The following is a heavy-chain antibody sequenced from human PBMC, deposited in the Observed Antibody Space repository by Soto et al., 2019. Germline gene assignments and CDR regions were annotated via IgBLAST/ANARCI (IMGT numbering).Heavy chain of an antibody. Sequence: QVQLVQSEAEVKKPGASVKVSCKASGYTFTSYYMHWVRQAPGQGLEWMGIINPSGGSTSYAQKFQGRVTMTRDTSTSTVYMELSSLRSEYTAVYYCVRSGLIDIVVVVAATPAKDYCMDVWGQGTTVTVSS. D-gene: IGHD2-15*01. J-gene: IGHJ6*02. CDR3: VRSGLIDIVVVVAATPAKDYCMDV. CDR2: INPSGGST. CDR1: GYTFTSYY. V-gene: IGHV1-46*01.